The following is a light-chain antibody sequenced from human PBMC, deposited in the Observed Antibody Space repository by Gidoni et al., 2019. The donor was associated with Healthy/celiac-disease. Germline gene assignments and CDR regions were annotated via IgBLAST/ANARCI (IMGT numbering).Light chain of an antibody. CDR2: AAS. CDR3: QQSYSTPGFT. V-gene: IGKV1-39*01. CDR1: QSISSY. J-gene: IGKJ3*01. Sequence: DTQMTHSPSSLSASVGDRVTITCRASQSISSYLNWYQQKPGKAPKLLIYAASSLQSGVPSRFSGSGSGTDFTLTISSLQPEDFATYYCQQSYSTPGFTFGPGTKVDIK.